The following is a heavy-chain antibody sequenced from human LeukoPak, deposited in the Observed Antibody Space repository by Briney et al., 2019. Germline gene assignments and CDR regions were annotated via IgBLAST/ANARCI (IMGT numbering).Heavy chain of an antibody. CDR3: ARGSMVRGGFFDY. D-gene: IGHD3-10*01. J-gene: IGHJ4*02. CDR1: GFTFSSFA. Sequence: GGSLRLSCAASGFTFSSFAMSWVRQAPGKGLEWVAVISYDGSNKYYADSVKGRFTISRDNSKNTLYLQMNSLRAEDTAVYYCARGSMVRGGFFDYWGQGTLVTVSS. CDR2: ISYDGSNK. V-gene: IGHV3-30*04.